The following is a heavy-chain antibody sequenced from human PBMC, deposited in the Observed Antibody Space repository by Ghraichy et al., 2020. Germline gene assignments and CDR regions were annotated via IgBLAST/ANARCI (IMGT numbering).Heavy chain of an antibody. CDR3: ARGLRSSSSQGTTFDS. CDR2: IYHTGST. CDR1: GGSVRSFY. V-gene: IGHV4-59*02. Sequence: SQTLSLTCTVSGGSVRSFYWSWIRQPPGRGLEWIAYIYHTGSTNCNPSLKSRVSISLDTSKNQISLNLTSVTAADTALYYCARGLRSSSSQGTTFDSWGQGTLVTVSS. J-gene: IGHJ4*02. D-gene: IGHD6-6*01.